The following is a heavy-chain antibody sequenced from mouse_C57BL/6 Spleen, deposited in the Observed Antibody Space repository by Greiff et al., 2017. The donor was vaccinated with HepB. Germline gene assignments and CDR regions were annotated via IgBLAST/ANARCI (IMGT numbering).Heavy chain of an antibody. CDR2: IYPGSGNT. D-gene: IGHD1-1*01. Sequence: QVTLKVSGAELVRPGASVKLSCKASGYTFTDYYINWVKQRPGQGLEWIARIYPGSGNTYYNEKFKGKATLTAEKSSSTAYMQLSSLTSEDSAVYFCARERGLTVVEDWYFDVWGTGTTVTVSS. J-gene: IGHJ1*03. V-gene: IGHV1-76*01. CDR1: GYTFTDYY. CDR3: ARERGLTVVEDWYFDV.